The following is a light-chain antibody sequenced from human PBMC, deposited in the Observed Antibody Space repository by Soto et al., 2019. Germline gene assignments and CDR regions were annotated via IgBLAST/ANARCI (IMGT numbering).Light chain of an antibody. V-gene: IGKV1-39*01. CDR3: QQSYSTALYT. CDR2: AAS. Sequence: DIQMTQSPSSLSASVGYRVTITCRASQSMSSYLKWYQQKPGKAPKLLIYAASSLQSGVPSRFSGSGSGTDFTLPISSLQPEDFATYYCQQSYSTALYTFGQGTKLEIK. CDR1: QSMSSY. J-gene: IGKJ2*01.